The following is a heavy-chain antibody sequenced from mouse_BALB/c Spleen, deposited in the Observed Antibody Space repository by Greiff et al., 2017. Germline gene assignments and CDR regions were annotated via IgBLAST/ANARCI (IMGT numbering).Heavy chain of an antibody. D-gene: IGHD1-1*01. V-gene: IGHV5-12-1*01. J-gene: IGHJ4*01. Sequence: EVNVVESGGGLVKPGGSLKLSCAASGFAFSSYDMSWVRQTPEKRLEWVAYISSGGGSTYYPDTVKGRFTISRDNAKNTLFLQMTSLRSEDTAMYYCARCPNYYGSSYSYAMDYWGQGTSVTVSS. CDR1: GFAFSSYD. CDR2: ISSGGGST. CDR3: ARCPNYYGSSYSYAMDY.